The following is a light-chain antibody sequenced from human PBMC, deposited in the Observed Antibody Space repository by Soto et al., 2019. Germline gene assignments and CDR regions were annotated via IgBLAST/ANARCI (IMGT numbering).Light chain of an antibody. V-gene: IGKV1-39*01. J-gene: IGKJ4*01. CDR2: AAS. CDR1: QSISSY. Sequence: DIQMTQSPSSLSASVGDRITITCRASQSISSYLNWYQQKPGKAPKLLIYAASTLQSGVPSRFSGSGSGTDFTLTISSVQPEDFASYYCQQSYSIPLTFGGGTKVEIK. CDR3: QQSYSIPLT.